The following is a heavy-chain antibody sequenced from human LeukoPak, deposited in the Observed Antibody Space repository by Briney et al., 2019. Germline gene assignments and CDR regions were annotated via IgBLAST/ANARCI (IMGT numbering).Heavy chain of an antibody. Sequence: PQASVKVSCKASGGTFSSYAISWVRQAPGQGLEWMGGIIPIFGTANYAQKFQGRVTITADESTSTAYMELSSLRSEDTAVYYCARGIIRGAPFDPWGQGTLVTVSS. CDR1: GGTFSSYA. J-gene: IGHJ5*02. D-gene: IGHD1-26*01. V-gene: IGHV1-69*13. CDR2: IIPIFGTA. CDR3: ARGIIRGAPFDP.